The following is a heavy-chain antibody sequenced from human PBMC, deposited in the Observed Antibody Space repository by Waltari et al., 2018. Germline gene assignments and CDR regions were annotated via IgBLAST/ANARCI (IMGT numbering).Heavy chain of an antibody. CDR3: VRDAFGNTIGGVFDY. D-gene: IGHD3-3*01. CDR1: GFMFEDSA. V-gene: IGHV3-9*01. CDR2: ISWNSNNI. J-gene: IGHJ4*02. Sequence: EVQLVESGGGLVQPGKSLRLSCVASGFMFEDSAMHWVRQVPGNGREWLSGISWNSNNIVYADSVKGRFTISRDNAENSLYLLMNNLRAEDTALYYCVRDAFGNTIGGVFDYWGQGTLLTVSS.